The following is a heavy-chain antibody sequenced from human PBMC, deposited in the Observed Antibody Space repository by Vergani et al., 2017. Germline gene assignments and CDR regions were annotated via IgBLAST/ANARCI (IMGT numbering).Heavy chain of an antibody. Sequence: QLQLQESGPGLVKPSETLSLTCTVSGGSISSSSYYWGWIRQPPGKGLEWIGSIYYSGSTYYNPSLESRVTISVDTSKNQFSLKLSSVTAADTAVYYCARRGIAAPIDYWGQGTLVTVSS. CDR1: GGSISSSSYY. D-gene: IGHD6-13*01. J-gene: IGHJ4*02. CDR3: ARRGIAAPIDY. V-gene: IGHV4-39*01. CDR2: IYYSGST.